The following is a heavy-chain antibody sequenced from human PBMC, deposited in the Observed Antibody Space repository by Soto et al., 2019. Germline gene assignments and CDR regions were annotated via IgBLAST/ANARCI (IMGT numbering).Heavy chain of an antibody. Sequence: ASVKVACKASGYTFTSYGISWVRQAPGQGLEWMGWMNPNSGNTGYAQKFQGRVTMTRNTSTSTAYMELSSLRSEDTAVYYCARGPILRFLEWPPHYYYMDVWGKGTTVTVSS. CDR1: GYTFTSYG. CDR2: MNPNSGNT. J-gene: IGHJ6*03. CDR3: ARGPILRFLEWPPHYYYMDV. D-gene: IGHD3-3*01. V-gene: IGHV1-8*02.